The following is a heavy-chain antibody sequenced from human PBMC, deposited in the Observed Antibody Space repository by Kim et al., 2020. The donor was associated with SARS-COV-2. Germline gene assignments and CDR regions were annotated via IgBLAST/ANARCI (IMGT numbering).Heavy chain of an antibody. V-gene: IGHV7-4-1*02. Sequence: ASVKVSCKASGYTFTSYAMNWVRQAPGQGLEWMGWINTNTGNPTYAQGFTGRFVFSLDTSVSTAYLQISSLKAEDTAVYYCARDLDQLWLLLDYYYGMDVWGQGTTVTVSS. CDR2: INTNTGNP. CDR1: GYTFTSYA. CDR3: ARDLDQLWLLLDYYYGMDV. J-gene: IGHJ6*02. D-gene: IGHD5-18*01.